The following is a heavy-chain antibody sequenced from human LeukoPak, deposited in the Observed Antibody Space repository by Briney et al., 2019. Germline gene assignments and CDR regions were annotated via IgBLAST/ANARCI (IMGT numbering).Heavy chain of an antibody. D-gene: IGHD3-10*01. CDR1: GGSISSGSYY. CDR3: ARDYYGSGSYSYYFGY. Sequence: PSQTLSLTCTVSGGSISSGSYYWSWIRQPAGKGLEWIGRIYTSGSTNYNPSLKSRVTISVDTSKNQFSLKLSSVTAADTAVYYCARDYYGSGSYSYYFGYWGQGTLVTVSS. V-gene: IGHV4-61*02. J-gene: IGHJ4*02. CDR2: IYTSGST.